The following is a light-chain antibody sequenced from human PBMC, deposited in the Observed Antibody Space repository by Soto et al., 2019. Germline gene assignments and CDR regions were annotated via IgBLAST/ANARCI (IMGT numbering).Light chain of an antibody. CDR2: GNS. V-gene: IGLV1-40*01. CDR1: NSNIGADYD. J-gene: IGLJ1*01. Sequence: QSVLTQPPSVSGAPGQRVTISCTGSNSNIGADYDVHWYQQLPGTAPKLLIYGNSNRPSGVPDRFSGSKSGTSASLAITGLQAEDEADYYCQSYDSSLSGIGYVFGTGTKLTVL. CDR3: QSYDSSLSGIGYV.